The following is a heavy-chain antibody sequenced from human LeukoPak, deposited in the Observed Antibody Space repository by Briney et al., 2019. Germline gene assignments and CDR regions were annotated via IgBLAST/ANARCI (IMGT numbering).Heavy chain of an antibody. CDR1: GYSISSGYY. CDR2: IYHSGST. J-gene: IGHJ4*02. CDR3: ARVFPNYYDSSGYPMN. V-gene: IGHV4-38-2*02. Sequence: SETLSLTCTVSGYSISSGYYWGWIRQPPGKGLEWIGSIYHSGSTYYNPSLKSRVTISVDTSKNQFSLKLSSVTAADTAVYYCARVFPNYYDSSGYPMNWGQGTLVTVSS. D-gene: IGHD3-22*01.